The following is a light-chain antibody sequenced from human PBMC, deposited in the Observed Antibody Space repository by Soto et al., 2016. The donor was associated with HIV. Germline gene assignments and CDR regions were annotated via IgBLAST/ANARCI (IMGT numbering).Light chain of an antibody. CDR3: QVWNNYQSI. V-gene: IGLV3-21*02. CDR2: DDH. J-gene: IGLJ1*01. Sequence: SYVLIQPPSLSVAPGQTARITCGGNNIGTKSVHWYQQRPGQAPVLVVYDDHDRPSGIPERFSGSNSGNTATLTLNSVEAGDEADYYCQVWNNYQSIFGPGTKVTVL. CDR1: NIGTKS.